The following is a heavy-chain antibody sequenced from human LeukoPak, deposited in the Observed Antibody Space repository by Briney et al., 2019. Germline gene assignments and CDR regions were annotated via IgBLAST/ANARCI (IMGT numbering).Heavy chain of an antibody. D-gene: IGHD4-17*01. V-gene: IGHV4-4*07. CDR1: GGSISSYY. Sequence: KPSETLSLTCTVSGGSISSYYWSWIRQPAGEGLEWIGRIYTSGSTNYNPSLKSRVTMSVDTSKNQFSLKLSSVTAADTAVYYCARQTYGDHELYFDYWGQGTLVTVSS. CDR2: IYTSGST. J-gene: IGHJ4*02. CDR3: ARQTYGDHELYFDY.